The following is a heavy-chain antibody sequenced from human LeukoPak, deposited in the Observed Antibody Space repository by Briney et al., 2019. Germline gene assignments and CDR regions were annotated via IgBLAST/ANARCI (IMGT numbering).Heavy chain of an antibody. V-gene: IGHV1-18*01. CDR2: ISAYNGNK. Sequence: ASVKVSCKASGYTFTSYGISWVRQAPGQGLDWMGWISAYNGNKVYVQELQSRVTMTTDTSTSTAYMELRSLRSDDTAVYYCAREGYYYDSSGASAFDIWGQGTMVTVSS. J-gene: IGHJ3*02. D-gene: IGHD3-22*01. CDR1: GYTFTSYG. CDR3: AREGYYYDSSGASAFDI.